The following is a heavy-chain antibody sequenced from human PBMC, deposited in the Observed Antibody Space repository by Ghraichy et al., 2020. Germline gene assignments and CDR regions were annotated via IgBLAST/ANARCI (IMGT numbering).Heavy chain of an antibody. CDR2: IYYSGST. V-gene: IGHV4-59*01. Sequence: GSLRLSCTVSGGSISSYYWSWIRQPPGKGLEWIGYIYYSGSTNYNPSLKSRVTISVDTSKNQFSLKLSSVTAADTAVYSCARGWSYYDSSGPALDYWGPGTLVTVSS. CDR1: GGSISSYY. CDR3: ARGWSYYDSSGPALDY. J-gene: IGHJ4*02. D-gene: IGHD3-22*01.